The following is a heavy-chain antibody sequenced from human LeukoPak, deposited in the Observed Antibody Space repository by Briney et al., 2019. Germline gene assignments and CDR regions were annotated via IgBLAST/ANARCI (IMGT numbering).Heavy chain of an antibody. D-gene: IGHD3-22*01. CDR1: GGTFSSYA. J-gene: IGHJ4*02. V-gene: IGHV1-69*13. CDR3: ARPRSAAYYYDSSGYYFY. CDR2: IIPIFGTA. Sequence: SVKVSCKASGGTFSSYAISWVRQAPGQGLEWMGGIIPIFGTANYAQKFQGRVTITADESTSTAYMELSSLRSEDTAVYYCARPRSAAYYYDSSGYYFYWGQGTLVPVSS.